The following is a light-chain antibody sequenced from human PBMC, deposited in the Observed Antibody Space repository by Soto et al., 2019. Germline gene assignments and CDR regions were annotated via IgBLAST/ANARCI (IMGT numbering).Light chain of an antibody. CDR2: GAS. CDR1: QSVSNNY. CDR3: QQYGSSGT. J-gene: IGKJ1*01. Sequence: EIVLTHSPDTLSLSPVERATLSCRASQSVSNNYLAWYQQKPGQAPRLLIYGASNRATGIPDRFSGSGSGTDFTLTISRLGTEDFAVYYCQQYGSSGTFGQGTKVDI. V-gene: IGKV3-20*01.